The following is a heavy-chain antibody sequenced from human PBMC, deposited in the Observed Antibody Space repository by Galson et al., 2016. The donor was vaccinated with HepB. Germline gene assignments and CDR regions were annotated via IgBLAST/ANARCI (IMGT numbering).Heavy chain of an antibody. Sequence: SVKVSCKVSGYTLTELSMHWVRQAPGKGLEWMGGFDPEDGETIYAQKFLGRVTMTEDTSTDTASMELSSLRSEDTAVYYCATDSRNYYGMDVWGQGTTVTVSS. CDR1: GYTLTELS. V-gene: IGHV1-24*01. CDR2: FDPEDGET. CDR3: ATDSRNYYGMDV. J-gene: IGHJ6*02.